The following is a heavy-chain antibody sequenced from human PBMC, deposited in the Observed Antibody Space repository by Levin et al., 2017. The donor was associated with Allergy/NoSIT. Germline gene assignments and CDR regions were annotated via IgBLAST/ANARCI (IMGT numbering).Heavy chain of an antibody. CDR1: GFAFGDYA. Sequence: GGSLRLSCAASGFAFGDYAMTWVRQAPGKGLEWVSDITGGGSDTWYGDSVKGRFTVSRDNSKDMLYLELNSLRVEDTGIYYCAKKPGGTSGFSLDVWGQGTTVTVSS. CDR2: ITGGGSDT. CDR3: AKKPGGTSGFSLDV. D-gene: IGHD1-1*01. J-gene: IGHJ3*01. V-gene: IGHV3-23*01.